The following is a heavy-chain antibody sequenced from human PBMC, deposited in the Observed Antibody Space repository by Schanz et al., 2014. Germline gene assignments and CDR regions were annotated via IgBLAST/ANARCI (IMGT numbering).Heavy chain of an antibody. CDR1: GYTFVSYS. CDR3: ARDHVATTDYDCFFYDLDV. Sequence: QVQLVQSGAEVKKPGASVKVSCKASGYTFVSYSMHWVRQAPGQGLEWMGIINPSGGGTSYALRFQDRVTVTRDTSRSTVYMDLRSLRSDDAAVYYCARDHVATTDYDCFFYDLDVWATGITVIVSS. D-gene: IGHD2-21*02. J-gene: IGHJ6*04. V-gene: IGHV1-46*01. CDR2: INPSGGGT.